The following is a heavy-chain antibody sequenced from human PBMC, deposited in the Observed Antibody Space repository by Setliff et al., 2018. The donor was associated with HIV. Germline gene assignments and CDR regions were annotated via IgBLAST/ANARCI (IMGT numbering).Heavy chain of an antibody. V-gene: IGHV3-30*02. CDR2: IWYDGSKT. Sequence: PGGSLRLSCAASGFTFSSYGMHWVRQAPGKGLEWVAFIWYDGSKTYYADSVQGRFTISRDTPSNTVYLQMNSLGAEDTALYYCAKDSEAVAVKYYYMDVWGRGTTVTVSS. CDR3: AKDSEAVAVKYYYMDV. J-gene: IGHJ6*03. D-gene: IGHD6-19*01. CDR1: GFTFSSYG.